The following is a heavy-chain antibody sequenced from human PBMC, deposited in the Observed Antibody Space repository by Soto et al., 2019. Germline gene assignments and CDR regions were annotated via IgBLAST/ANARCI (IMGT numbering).Heavy chain of an antibody. J-gene: IGHJ3*02. CDR1: GGSISSYY. CDR3: ARDQVINQPNDAFDI. V-gene: IGHV4-59*01. D-gene: IGHD2-21*01. CDR2: IYYSGST. Sequence: PSEILSLTCTVSGGSISSYYWSWIRQPPGRGLEWIGYIYYSGSTNYNPSLKSRVTISVDTSKNQFSLKLSSVTAADTAVYYCARDQVINQPNDAFDIWGQGTMVTVSS.